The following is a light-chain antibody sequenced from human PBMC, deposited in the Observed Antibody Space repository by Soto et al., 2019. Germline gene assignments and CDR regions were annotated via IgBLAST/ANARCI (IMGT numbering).Light chain of an antibody. CDR1: QSIRTS. V-gene: IGKV3-11*01. CDR2: DAS. Sequence: VLTQSPATLSLSPGERATLSCWASQSIRTSLAWYQQKPGQAPRLVIFDASNRANGVPARFGGSGSGTDFTLTINSLEPEDFAAYYCQQRNVWPPITFGQGTRLEIK. J-gene: IGKJ5*01. CDR3: QQRNVWPPIT.